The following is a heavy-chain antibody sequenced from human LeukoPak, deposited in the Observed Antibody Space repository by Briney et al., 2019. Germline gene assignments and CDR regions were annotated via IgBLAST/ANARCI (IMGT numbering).Heavy chain of an antibody. CDR3: ARLVRGVIFH. J-gene: IGHJ4*02. Sequence: GGPLRLSFAASEFTFSSYWMSWVGQAPGKGLEWVANIKQDGSEKYYVDSVKGRFTISRDNAKNSLYLQMNSLRAEDTAVYYCARLVRGVIFHWGQGTLVTVSS. V-gene: IGHV3-7*01. CDR1: EFTFSSYW. D-gene: IGHD3-10*01. CDR2: IKQDGSEK.